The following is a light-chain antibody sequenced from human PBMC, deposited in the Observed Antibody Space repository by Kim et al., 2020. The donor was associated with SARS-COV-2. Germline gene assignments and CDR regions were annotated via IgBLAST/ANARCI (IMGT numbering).Light chain of an antibody. J-gene: IGKJ3*01. CDR2: AAS. Sequence: DIQMTQSPSSLSASVGDRVTITCRTRQNINSRLNWYHQKPGRAPKLLVYAASTLQGGVPSRFSGSGSETDFTLTVSRLQPEDFATYFCQQTCIAPVAFGPGTKGDIK. CDR1: QNINSR. V-gene: IGKV1-39*01. CDR3: QQTCIAPVA.